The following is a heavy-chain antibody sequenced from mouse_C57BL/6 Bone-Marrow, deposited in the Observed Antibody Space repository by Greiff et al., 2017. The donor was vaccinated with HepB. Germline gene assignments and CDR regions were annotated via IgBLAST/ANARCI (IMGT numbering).Heavy chain of an antibody. CDR1: GFTFSSYT. D-gene: IGHD2-1*01. CDR2: ISGGGGNT. Sequence: EVMLVESGGGLVKPGGSLKLSCAASGFTFSSYTMSWVRQTPEKRLEWVATISGGGGNTYYPDSVKGRFTLARDNAKNTLYLQMSSLRSEDTALYYCASIPLGNPYLDYWGQGTTLTVSS. J-gene: IGHJ2*01. V-gene: IGHV5-9*01. CDR3: ASIPLGNPYLDY.